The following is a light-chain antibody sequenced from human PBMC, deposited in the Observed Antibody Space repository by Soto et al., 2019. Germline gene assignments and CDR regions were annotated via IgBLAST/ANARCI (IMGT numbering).Light chain of an antibody. J-gene: IGKJ1*01. CDR2: GAS. CDR1: QSVSSD. CDR3: QQYNNWT. V-gene: IGKV3-15*01. Sequence: EKVMTQSPATLSVSPGERATLSCRASQSVSSDLAWYQQKPGQAPRLLIYGASTRATGIPARFSGSGSGTEFTLIISSLQSEDFAVYFCQQYNNWTFGQGTKV.